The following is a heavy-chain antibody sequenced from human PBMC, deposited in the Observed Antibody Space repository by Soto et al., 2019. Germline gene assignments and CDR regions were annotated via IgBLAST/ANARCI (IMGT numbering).Heavy chain of an antibody. CDR1: GGSISSGGYY. D-gene: IGHD2-2*02. Sequence: PSETLSLTCTVSGGSISSGGYYWSWIRQHPGKGLEWIGYIYYSGSTYYNPSLKSRVTISVDTSKNQFSLKLSSVTAADMAVYYCARALTLYCSSTSCYTGQQLVRNAFDIWGQGTMVTVSS. J-gene: IGHJ3*02. CDR2: IYYSGST. CDR3: ARALTLYCSSTSCYTGQQLVRNAFDI. V-gene: IGHV4-31*03.